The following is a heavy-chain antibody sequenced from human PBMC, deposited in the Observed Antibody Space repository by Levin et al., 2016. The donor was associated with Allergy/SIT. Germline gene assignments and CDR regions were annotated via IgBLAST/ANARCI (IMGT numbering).Heavy chain of an antibody. V-gene: IGHV4-34*01. J-gene: IGHJ6*03. CDR1: GGSFSGYY. D-gene: IGHD2-2*01. Sequence: GSLRLSCAVYGGSFSGYYWSWIRQPPGKGLEWIGEINHSGSTNYNPSLKSRVTISVDTSKNQFSLKLSSVTAADTAVYYCARIVVVPAAPRTYYYYYYYMDVWGKGTTVTVSS. CDR3: ARIVVVPAAPRTYYYYYYYMDV. CDR2: INHSGST.